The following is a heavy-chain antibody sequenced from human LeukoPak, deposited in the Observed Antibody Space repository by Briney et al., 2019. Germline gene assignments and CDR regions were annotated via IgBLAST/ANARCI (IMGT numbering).Heavy chain of an antibody. CDR1: GYTLTELS. Sequence: ASVKVSCKVSGYTLTELSMHWVRQAPGQGLEWMGWINPNGGGTNYAQKFQGRVTMTRDTSISTAYMELSRLRSDDTAVYYCARGYYYDSSGYYYFDYWGQGTLVTVSS. CDR3: ARGYYYDSSGYYYFDY. D-gene: IGHD3-22*01. V-gene: IGHV1-2*02. J-gene: IGHJ4*02. CDR2: INPNGGGT.